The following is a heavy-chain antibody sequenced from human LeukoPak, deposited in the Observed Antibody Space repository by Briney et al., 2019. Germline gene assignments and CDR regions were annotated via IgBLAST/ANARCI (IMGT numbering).Heavy chain of an antibody. J-gene: IGHJ5*02. CDR2: IYYSGTT. V-gene: IGHV4-59*12. Sequence: PSETLSLTCTVSGGSISGYYWSWIRQPPGRGLEWIGYIYYSGTTNYNPSLKSRVTMSVDTSKNQFSLKLSSVTAADTAVYYCAREDYGANNWFDPWGQGTLVTVSS. D-gene: IGHD4-17*01. CDR3: AREDYGANNWFDP. CDR1: GGSISGYY.